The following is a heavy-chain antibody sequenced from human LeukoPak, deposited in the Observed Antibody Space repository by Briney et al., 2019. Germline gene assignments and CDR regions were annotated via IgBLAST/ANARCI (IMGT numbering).Heavy chain of an antibody. Sequence: SETLSLTCTVSGGSISSSNWWSWVRQPPGKGLEWIGEIYHSGSTNYNPSLKSRVTISVDKSKNQFSLKLSSVTAADTAVYYCARGYCSSTSCYVAAFDIWGQGTMVTVSS. CDR1: GGSISSSNW. D-gene: IGHD2-2*01. CDR2: IYHSGST. V-gene: IGHV4-4*02. J-gene: IGHJ3*02. CDR3: ARGYCSSTSCYVAAFDI.